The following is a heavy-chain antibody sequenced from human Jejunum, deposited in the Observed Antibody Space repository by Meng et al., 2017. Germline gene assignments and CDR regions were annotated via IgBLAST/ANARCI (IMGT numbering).Heavy chain of an antibody. CDR2: ISGDGSNT. CDR1: GFTFSRFR. D-gene: IGHD1-1*01. V-gene: IGHV3-74*01. Sequence: DVQLVESGGGLVPPGCFLRLSCAASGFTFSRFRMHWVRQAPGKGLVWVSRISGDGSNTDYADSVKGRFTISRDNAENTLYLQMSSLRAEDTAVYYCVRLLDLDYWGQGTLVTVSS. CDR3: VRLLDLDY. J-gene: IGHJ4*02.